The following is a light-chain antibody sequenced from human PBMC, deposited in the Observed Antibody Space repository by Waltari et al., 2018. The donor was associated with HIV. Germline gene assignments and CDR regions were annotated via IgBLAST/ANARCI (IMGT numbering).Light chain of an antibody. CDR2: GAS. CDR1: QSVSSSD. Sequence: EIVVTQSPGTLSLSPGERATLSCMASQSVSSSDLAWYQQKPGQAPRLLIYGASSRATGIPDRFSGSGSGTDFTLTISRLEPEDFAVYYCQQYGSSPLTFGQGTKVEIK. V-gene: IGKV3-20*01. CDR3: QQYGSSPLT. J-gene: IGKJ1*01.